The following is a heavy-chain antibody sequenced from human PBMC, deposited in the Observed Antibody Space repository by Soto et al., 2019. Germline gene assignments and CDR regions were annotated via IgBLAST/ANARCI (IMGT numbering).Heavy chain of an antibody. CDR3: AQDLDFEAGYYFDY. D-gene: IGHD3-9*01. Sequence: SLRLYCAASGFNFSSYGMHWVRHAPGKGLEWVAVISYDGSNKYYADSVKGRFTISRDNSKNTLYLQMNSLRAEDTAVYYCAQDLDFEAGYYFDYWGQGTLVTVSS. CDR1: GFNFSSYG. V-gene: IGHV3-30*18. CDR2: ISYDGSNK. J-gene: IGHJ4*02.